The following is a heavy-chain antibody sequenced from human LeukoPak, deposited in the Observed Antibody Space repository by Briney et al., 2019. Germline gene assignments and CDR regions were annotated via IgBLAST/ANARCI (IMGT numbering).Heavy chain of an antibody. Sequence: GRSLRLSCTASGFTFCDYVMSWVRQAPGKGVEWVGFIRSKAYGGTTEYAASVKGKFTISREDSKSIAYLQMNSLKTEDTAVYYCTRGKYYDFWSGYYPDYWGQGTLVTVSS. V-gene: IGHV3-49*04. J-gene: IGHJ4*02. CDR1: GFTFCDYV. CDR2: IRSKAYGGTT. D-gene: IGHD3-3*01. CDR3: TRGKYYDFWSGYYPDY.